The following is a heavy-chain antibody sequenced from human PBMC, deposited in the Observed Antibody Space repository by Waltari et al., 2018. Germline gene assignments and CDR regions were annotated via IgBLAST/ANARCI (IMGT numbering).Heavy chain of an antibody. CDR1: GGSISSGSYY. V-gene: IGHV4-61*09. D-gene: IGHD3-16*02. CDR2: IYTSGGT. CDR3: ARMITFGGVIVIGGVGAFDI. Sequence: QVQLQESGPGLVKPSQTLSLTCTVSGGSISSGSYYWSWIRQPAGKGLEWIGYIYTSGGTNYSPSLKSRVTISVDTSKNQFSLKLSSVTAADTAVYYCARMITFGGVIVIGGVGAFDIWGQGTMVTVSS. J-gene: IGHJ3*02.